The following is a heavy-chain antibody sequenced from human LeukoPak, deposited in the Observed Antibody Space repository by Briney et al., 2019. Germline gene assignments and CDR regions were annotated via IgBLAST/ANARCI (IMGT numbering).Heavy chain of an antibody. V-gene: IGHV3-33*01. D-gene: IGHD3-10*01. Sequence: GGSLRLSCAASGFTFSSYGTHWIRQAPGKGLEWVAVIWYDGSNKYYADSVKGRFTISRDNSKNTLYLQMNSLRAEDTAVYYCARGVYMVRGVIITGHFDYWGQGTLVTVSS. J-gene: IGHJ4*02. CDR2: IWYDGSNK. CDR3: ARGVYMVRGVIITGHFDY. CDR1: GFTFSSYG.